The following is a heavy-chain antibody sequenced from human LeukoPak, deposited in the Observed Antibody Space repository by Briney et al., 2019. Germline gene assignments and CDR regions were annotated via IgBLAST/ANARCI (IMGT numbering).Heavy chain of an antibody. V-gene: IGHV3-23*01. Sequence: GGSLRLSCAASGFTFSSYAMRWVRQAPGKGLEWVSVISDSGGSTYYADSVKGRFTISRDNSKNTLYLQMNSLRAEDTAVYYCAKGRKCYDDSSSYWNYWGQGTLVTVSS. CDR2: ISDSGGST. CDR3: AKGRKCYDDSSSYWNY. J-gene: IGHJ4*02. D-gene: IGHD3-22*01. CDR1: GFTFSSYA.